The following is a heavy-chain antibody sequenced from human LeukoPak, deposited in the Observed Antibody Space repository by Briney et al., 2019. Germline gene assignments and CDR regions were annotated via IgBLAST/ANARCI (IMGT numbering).Heavy chain of an antibody. CDR2: ISSTASTI. J-gene: IGHJ4*02. V-gene: IGHV3-48*03. D-gene: IGHD1-26*01. CDR3: ARAARIVGATYFDY. CDR1: GFTFSTYE. Sequence: PGGSLRLSCAASGFTFSTYEMNWVRQAPGKGLEWSSYISSTASTIYYADSVKGRFTISRDNSKNSLYLQMNSLRAEDTAVYYCARAARIVGATYFDYWGRGTLVTVSS.